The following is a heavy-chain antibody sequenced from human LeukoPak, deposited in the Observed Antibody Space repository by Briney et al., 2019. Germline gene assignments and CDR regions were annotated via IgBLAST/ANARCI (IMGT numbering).Heavy chain of an antibody. CDR1: GDSISRYY. CDR2: IYYSGST. V-gene: IGHV4-59*01. J-gene: IGHJ4*02. CDR3: ARERYYYDSNGYPTYFDY. D-gene: IGHD3-22*01. Sequence: SETLSLTCTVSGDSISRYYWSWIRQPPGKELEWIGYIYYSGSTNYNPSLKSRVTISIDTSKNQFSLNLISVTAADTAVYYCARERYYYDSNGYPTYFDYWGQGPLVTVSS.